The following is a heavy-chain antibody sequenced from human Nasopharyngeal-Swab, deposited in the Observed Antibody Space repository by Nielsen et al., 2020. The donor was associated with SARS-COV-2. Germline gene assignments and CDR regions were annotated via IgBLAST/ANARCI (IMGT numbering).Heavy chain of an antibody. V-gene: IGHV4-31*02. CDR2: IYYSGST. CDR3: ERGGGWEGRVMREGGYYFDY. Sequence: WIRQPPGKGLEWIGYIYYSGSTYYNPSLKSRVTISVDTSKNQFSLKLSSVTAADTAGDVGERGGGWEGRVMREGGYYFDYWGQGTLVTVSS. J-gene: IGHJ4*02. D-gene: IGHD1-26*01.